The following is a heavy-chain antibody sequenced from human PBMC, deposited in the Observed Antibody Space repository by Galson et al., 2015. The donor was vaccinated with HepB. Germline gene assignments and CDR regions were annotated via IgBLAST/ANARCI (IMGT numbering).Heavy chain of an antibody. D-gene: IGHD3-22*01. Sequence: SVKVSCKASGYNFTSYYMHWVRQAPGQGLEWMGIINPSGGSTSYAQKFQGRVTMTRDTSTSTVYMELSSLRSEDTAVYYCARDPPRYDSSGYLGMGDYWGQGTLVTVSS. CDR2: INPSGGST. J-gene: IGHJ4*02. V-gene: IGHV1-46*01. CDR3: ARDPPRYDSSGYLGMGDY. CDR1: GYNFTSYY.